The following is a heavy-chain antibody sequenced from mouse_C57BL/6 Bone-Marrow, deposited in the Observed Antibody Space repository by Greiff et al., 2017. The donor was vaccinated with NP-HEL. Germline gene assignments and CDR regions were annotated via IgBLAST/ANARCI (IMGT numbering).Heavy chain of an antibody. D-gene: IGHD1-1*01. V-gene: IGHV1-47*01. J-gene: IGHJ1*03. CDR3: ARRGTTVVADDWYFDV. Sequence: QVQLQQSGAELVKPGASVKLSCKASGYTFTTYPIEWMKQNHGKSLEWIGNFHPYNDDPKYNEKFKGKATLTVEKSSSTVYLELSRLTSDDSAVYYCARRGTTVVADDWYFDVWGTGTTVTVSS. CDR1: GYTFTTYP. CDR2: FHPYNDDP.